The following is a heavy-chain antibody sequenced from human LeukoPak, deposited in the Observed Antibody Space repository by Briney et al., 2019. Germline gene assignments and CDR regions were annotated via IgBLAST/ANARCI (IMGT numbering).Heavy chain of an antibody. J-gene: IGHJ6*03. CDR1: GGTFSSYA. CDR2: IIPIFGTA. Sequence: ASVKVSCKASGGTFSSYAISWVRQAPGQGLEWMGGIIPIFGTANYAQKLQGRVTITTDESTSTAYMELSSLRSEDTAVYYCARGSSWLGHGYYYYYYMDVWGKGTTVTVSS. V-gene: IGHV1-69*05. D-gene: IGHD6-13*01. CDR3: ARGSSWLGHGYYYYYYMDV.